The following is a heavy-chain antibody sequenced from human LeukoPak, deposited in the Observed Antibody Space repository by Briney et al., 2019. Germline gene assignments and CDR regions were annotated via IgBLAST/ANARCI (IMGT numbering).Heavy chain of an antibody. V-gene: IGHV1-2*02. Sequence: ASVKVSCKASGYTFTGYYMHWVRQAPGQGREWMGWINPASGATTYAQKFQGRVTMTRDTSISTAYMELSRLRSDDTAVYYCARGITIFGFSSDYWGQGTLVTVSS. CDR1: GYTFTGYY. J-gene: IGHJ4*02. D-gene: IGHD3-3*01. CDR3: ARGITIFGFSSDY. CDR2: INPASGAT.